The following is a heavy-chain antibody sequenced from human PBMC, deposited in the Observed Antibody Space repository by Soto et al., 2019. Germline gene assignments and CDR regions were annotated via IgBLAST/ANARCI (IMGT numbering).Heavy chain of an antibody. V-gene: IGHV3-21*06. CDR2: IDSGSNYI. Sequence: EVQLVESGGGLVKPGGSLRLSCAASGFAFSIYSMTWVRQAPGQGLEWVSSIDSGSNYIYYADSVKGRLTISRDNAKNSVYLEMNSLRADDTAVYYCAREAHFYGRSDVYDIWGQGTMVTVSS. CDR1: GFAFSIYS. CDR3: AREAHFYGRSDVYDI. J-gene: IGHJ3*02. D-gene: IGHD4-17*01.